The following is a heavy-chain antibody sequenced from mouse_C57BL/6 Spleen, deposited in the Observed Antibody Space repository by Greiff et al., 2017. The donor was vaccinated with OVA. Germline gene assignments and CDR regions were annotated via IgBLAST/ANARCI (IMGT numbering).Heavy chain of an antibody. CDR2: IRSKSNNYAT. D-gene: IGHD2-12*01. Sequence: EVQRVESGGGLVQPKGSLKLSCAASGFSFNTYAMNWVRQAPGKGLEWVARIRSKSNNYATYYADSVKDRFTISRDDSESMLYLQMNNLKTEDTALYYCVRHGRRSFDVWGTGTTVTVSS. CDR3: VRHGRRSFDV. J-gene: IGHJ1*03. V-gene: IGHV10-1*01. CDR1: GFSFNTYA.